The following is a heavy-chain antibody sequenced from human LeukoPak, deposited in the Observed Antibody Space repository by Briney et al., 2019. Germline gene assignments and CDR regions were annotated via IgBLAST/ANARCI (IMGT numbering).Heavy chain of an antibody. Sequence: SETLSLTCTVSAGSISSSDYYWAWIRQPPGKGLEWVATIYYTGNRYYNPSLKSRLTITVDTSKNQFSLRLSFVTAADTAVYYCARQGRSGSWFPSYFDQWGQGTVVTISS. D-gene: IGHD3-10*01. V-gene: IGHV4-39*01. CDR1: AGSISSSDYY. J-gene: IGHJ4*02. CDR3: ARQGRSGSWFPSYFDQ. CDR2: IYYTGNR.